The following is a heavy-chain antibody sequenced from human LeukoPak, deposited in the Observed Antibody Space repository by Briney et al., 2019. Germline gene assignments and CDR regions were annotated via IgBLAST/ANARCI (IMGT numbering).Heavy chain of an antibody. CDR2: LFHSGTT. CDR3: AGPNYYYMDV. CDR1: GDSVSTNLYC. Sequence: SETLTLTCTVSGDSVSTNLYCWGWIRQPPGKGLEWIGNLFHSGTTYYNPSLKSRVSISVDTSKNQFSLRLHSVTAADTAVYYCAGPNYYYMDVWGKGTTVTVSS. J-gene: IGHJ6*03. V-gene: IGHV4-39*01.